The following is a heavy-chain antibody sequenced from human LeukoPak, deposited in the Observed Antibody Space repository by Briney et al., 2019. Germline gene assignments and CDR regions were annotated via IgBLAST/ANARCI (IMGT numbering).Heavy chain of an antibody. V-gene: IGHV4-39*01. CDR1: AGSISSSSYY. CDR3: ARRAAGAGDFDY. CDR2: IFYSGST. J-gene: IGHJ4*02. D-gene: IGHD6-13*01. Sequence: PSETLSLTCTVSAGSISSSSYYWGWIRQPPGKGLEWIGSIFYSGSTYYNPFLNSRVDISVDTSMNQFCLNLSSVTAADTAVYYCARRAAGAGDFDYWGQGTLVTVSS.